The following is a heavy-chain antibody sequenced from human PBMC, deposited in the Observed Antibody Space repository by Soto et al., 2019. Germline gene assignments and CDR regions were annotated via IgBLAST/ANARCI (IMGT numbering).Heavy chain of an antibody. CDR2: INSDGSST. D-gene: IGHD3-10*01. J-gene: IGHJ6*02. CDR3: ARGAVLLWFGSNYYGMDV. V-gene: IGHV3-74*01. CDR1: GFTFSSYW. Sequence: GGSLRLSCAASGFTFSSYWMHWVRQAPGKGLVWVSRINSDGSSTSYADSVKGRFTISRDNAKNTLYLQMNSLRAEDTAVYYCARGAVLLWFGSNYYGMDVWGQGTTVTDSS.